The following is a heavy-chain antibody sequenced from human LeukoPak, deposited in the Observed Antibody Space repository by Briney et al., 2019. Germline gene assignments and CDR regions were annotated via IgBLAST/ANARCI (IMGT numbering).Heavy chain of an antibody. Sequence: SETLSLTCAVSSGSISSGGYSWSWIRQPPGKGLEWIAYIYHSGGTYYNPSLKSRVTISVDRSKNQFSLKLTSVTAADTAVYYCARDQGAAAPVWGQGTLVTVSS. D-gene: IGHD6-13*01. CDR3: ARDQGAAAPV. CDR1: SGSISSGGYS. J-gene: IGHJ4*02. V-gene: IGHV4-30-2*01. CDR2: IYHSGGT.